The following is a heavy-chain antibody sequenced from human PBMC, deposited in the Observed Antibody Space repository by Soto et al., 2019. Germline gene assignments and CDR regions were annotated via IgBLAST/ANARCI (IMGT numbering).Heavy chain of an antibody. D-gene: IGHD6-19*01. Sequence: SETLSLTCAVSGGTITSRTYSWGWIRQPPGKTLEWIGTIYYHGNTYSNPSLKSRVTISVDTSNNQLSLKLRSVTAADTAVYYCARHDGLSSGWIFDYWGHGTLVTVSS. CDR1: GGTITSRTYS. CDR3: ARHDGLSSGWIFDY. J-gene: IGHJ4*01. V-gene: IGHV4-39*01. CDR2: IYYHGNT.